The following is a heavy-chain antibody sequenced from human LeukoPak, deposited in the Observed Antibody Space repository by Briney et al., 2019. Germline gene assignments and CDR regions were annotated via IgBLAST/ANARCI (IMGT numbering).Heavy chain of an antibody. J-gene: IGHJ4*02. CDR1: GGSISSYY. D-gene: IGHD1-14*01. CDR3: ARDGATGSLYY. Sequence: PSETLSLTCTVSGGSISSYYWSWIRQPPGKGLEWIGYIYYSGSTNYNPSPKSRVTISVDTSKNQFSLKLSSVTAADTAVYYCARDGATGSLYYWGQGTLVTVSS. V-gene: IGHV4-59*01. CDR2: IYYSGST.